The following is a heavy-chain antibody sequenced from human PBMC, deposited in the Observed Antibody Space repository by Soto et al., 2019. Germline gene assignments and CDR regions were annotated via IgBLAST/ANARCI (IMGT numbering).Heavy chain of an antibody. CDR3: ARGERWEYDKTGLLDY. V-gene: IGHV3-30*19. J-gene: IGHJ4*02. D-gene: IGHD1-1*01. Sequence: QVQLVESGGGVVQPGRSLRLSCAASGFTFSSYGMHWVRQAPGKGLEWVAVISYDGSNKYYADSVKGRFTISRDNSKNTLSLQMTSLSAADTAVYFCARGERWEYDKTGLLDYWGQGILVTVSS. CDR2: ISYDGSNK. CDR1: GFTFSSYG.